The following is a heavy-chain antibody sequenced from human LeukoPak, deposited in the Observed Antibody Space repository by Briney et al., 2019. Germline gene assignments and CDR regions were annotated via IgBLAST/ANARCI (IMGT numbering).Heavy chain of an antibody. CDR1: GGSISSYY. Sequence: SETLSLTCTVSGGSISSYYWSWIRQPPGKGLEWIGYIYYSGSTNYNPSLKSRVTISVDTSKNQFSPKLSSVTAADTAVYYCARSSSWYHADNNWFDPWGQGTLVTVSS. V-gene: IGHV4-59*01. D-gene: IGHD6-13*01. CDR3: ARSSSWYHADNNWFDP. J-gene: IGHJ5*02. CDR2: IYYSGST.